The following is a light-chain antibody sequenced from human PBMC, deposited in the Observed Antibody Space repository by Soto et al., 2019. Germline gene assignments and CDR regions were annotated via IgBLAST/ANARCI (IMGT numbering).Light chain of an antibody. CDR2: ISN. Sequence: QSVLTQPPSASGTPGQRVTISCSGGSSNIGSNTVSWYQQLPGAAPKLLIYISNERPSGVPDRFSGSKSGTSASLASSGLQSEDEAEYYCAAWDDSLNGPVFGGGTKLTVL. CDR3: AAWDDSLNGPV. V-gene: IGLV1-44*01. J-gene: IGLJ2*01. CDR1: SSNIGSNT.